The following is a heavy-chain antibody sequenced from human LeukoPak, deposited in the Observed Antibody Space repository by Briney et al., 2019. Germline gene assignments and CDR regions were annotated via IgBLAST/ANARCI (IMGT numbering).Heavy chain of an antibody. Sequence: SETLSLTCTVSGGSISSSSYYWGWIRQPPGKGLEWIGSIHYSGSTYYNPSLKSRVTISVDTSKNQFSLKLSSVTAADTAVYYCARQSQLWFGELAYFDYWGQGTLVTVSS. CDR3: ARQSQLWFGELAYFDY. CDR2: IHYSGST. D-gene: IGHD3-10*01. V-gene: IGHV4-39*01. CDR1: GGSISSSSYY. J-gene: IGHJ4*02.